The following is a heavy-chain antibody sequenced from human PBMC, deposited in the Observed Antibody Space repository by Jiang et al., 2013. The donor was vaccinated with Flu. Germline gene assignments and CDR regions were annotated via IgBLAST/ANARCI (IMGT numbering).Heavy chain of an antibody. J-gene: IGHJ6*02. CDR2: IFLGDSDT. D-gene: IGHD6-13*01. V-gene: IGHV5-51*01. CDR3: ARRGIAAAGTYGMDV. CDR1: GYSFSNYW. Sequence: SLKISCKVSGYSFSNYWIAWVRQMPGKGLEWMGIIFLGDSDTRYSPSFQGQVTISADKSINTAYLQWSSLKASDTAMYYCARRGIAAAGTYGMDVWGQGTTVTVSS.